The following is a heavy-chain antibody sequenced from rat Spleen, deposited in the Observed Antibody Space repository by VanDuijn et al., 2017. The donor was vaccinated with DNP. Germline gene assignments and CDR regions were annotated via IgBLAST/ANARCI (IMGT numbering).Heavy chain of an antibody. Sequence: EVQLVESGGGLVQPGRSMKLSCAASGFTFSNYYMAWVRQAPTKGLEWVASISTGGGNTYYRDSVKGRFTISRDNAKSTLYLQMDSLRSEETATYYCARQDYYDGPFAYWGQGTLVTVSS. CDR1: GFTFSNYY. CDR2: ISTGGGNT. V-gene: IGHV5S11*01. CDR3: ARQDYYDGPFAY. D-gene: IGHD1-12*02. J-gene: IGHJ3*01.